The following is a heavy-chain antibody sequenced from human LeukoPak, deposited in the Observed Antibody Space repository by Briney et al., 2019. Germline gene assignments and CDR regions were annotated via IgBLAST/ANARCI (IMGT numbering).Heavy chain of an antibody. CDR2: IYHSGST. CDR3: AREYSSGP. Sequence: PSETLSLTCAVSGYSISSGYNWGWIRQPPGKGLEWIGSIYHSGSTYYNPSLKSRVTISVDTSKNQFSLKLSSVTAADTAVYYCAREYSSGPWGQGTLVTVSS. D-gene: IGHD6-19*01. V-gene: IGHV4-38-2*02. CDR1: GYSISSGYN. J-gene: IGHJ5*02.